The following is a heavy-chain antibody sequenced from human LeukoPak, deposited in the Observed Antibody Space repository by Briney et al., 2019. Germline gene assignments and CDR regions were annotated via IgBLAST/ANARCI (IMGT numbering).Heavy chain of an antibody. Sequence: PSETLSLTCTVSGGSISSYYWSWIRQPPGKGLEWIGYIYYSGSTNYNPSLKSRVTISVDTSKNQFSLKLSSVTAADTAVYYCARDDPRIQDAFDIWGQGTMVTVSS. V-gene: IGHV4-59*01. CDR1: GGSISSYY. CDR2: IYYSGST. D-gene: IGHD2/OR15-2a*01. CDR3: ARDDPRIQDAFDI. J-gene: IGHJ3*02.